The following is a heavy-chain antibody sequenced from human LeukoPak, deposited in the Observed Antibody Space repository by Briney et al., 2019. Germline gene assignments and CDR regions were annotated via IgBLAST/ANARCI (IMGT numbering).Heavy chain of an antibody. CDR3: ARVSWELLWFGEFSYYYYMDV. D-gene: IGHD3-10*01. CDR1: GYTFTSYD. V-gene: IGHV1-8*01. Sequence: ASVKVSCKAPGYTFTSYDINWVRQATGQGLEWMGWMNPNSGNTGYAQKFQGRVTMTRNTSISTAYMELSSLRSEDTAVYYCARVSWELLWFGEFSYYYYMDVWGKGTTVTISS. CDR2: MNPNSGNT. J-gene: IGHJ6*03.